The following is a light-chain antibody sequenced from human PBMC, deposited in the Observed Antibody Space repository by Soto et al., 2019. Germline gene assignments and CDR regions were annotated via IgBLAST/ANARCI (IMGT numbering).Light chain of an antibody. J-gene: IGKJ3*01. CDR3: QQYADSPLYT. CDR1: QSVSNNY. V-gene: IGKV3-20*01. CDR2: GAL. Sequence: IVLTQSPDILSLSPGEKATLSCRASQSVSNNYLIWYQQKPGQAPRLLMFGALHRATGIPDRFSGSASGTDFTLTISRVEHEDVAVYYCQQYADSPLYTFGPGTKLDIK.